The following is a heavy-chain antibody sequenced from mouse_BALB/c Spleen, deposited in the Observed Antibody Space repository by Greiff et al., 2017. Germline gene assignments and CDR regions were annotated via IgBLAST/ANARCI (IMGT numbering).Heavy chain of an antibody. CDR3: ARYDGYAMDY. J-gene: IGHJ4*01. Sequence: VQLQQSGAELVKPGASVKLSCTASGFNIKDTYMHWVKQRPEQGLEWIGRIDPANGNTNYDPKFQGKATITADTSSNTAYLQLSSLTSEDTAVYYCARYDGYAMDYWGQGTSVTVSS. CDR1: GFNIKDTY. CDR2: IDPANGNT. D-gene: IGHD2-12*01. V-gene: IGHV14-3*02.